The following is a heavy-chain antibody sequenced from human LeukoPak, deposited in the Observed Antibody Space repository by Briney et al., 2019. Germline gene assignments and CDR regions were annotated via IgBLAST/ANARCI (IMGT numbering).Heavy chain of an antibody. V-gene: IGHV3-30*02. Sequence: PGGSLRLSCAASGFTFSSYGMHWVRQAPGMGLEWVAFIRYDGSNKYYADSVKGRFTISRDNSKNTLYLQMNSLRAEDTAVYYCAKDFPPNCSSTSCYIQLWLRAAILDYWGQGTLVTVSS. CDR2: IRYDGSNK. J-gene: IGHJ4*02. CDR3: AKDFPPNCSSTSCYIQLWLRAAILDY. CDR1: GFTFSSYG. D-gene: IGHD2-2*01.